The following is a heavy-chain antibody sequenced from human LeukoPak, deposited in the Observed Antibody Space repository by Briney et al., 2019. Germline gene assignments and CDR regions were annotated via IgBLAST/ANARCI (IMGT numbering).Heavy chain of an antibody. CDR1: GFTFSSYW. V-gene: IGHV3-74*01. CDR2: INTDGSST. J-gene: IGHJ5*02. D-gene: IGHD3-3*01. Sequence: GGSLRLSCAASGFTFSSYWMHRVRQAPGKGLVWVSRINTDGSSTSYADSVKGRFTISRDNAKNTLYLQMNSLRAEDTAVYYCARAFYDFWSGSSFDPWGQGTLVTVSS. CDR3: ARAFYDFWSGSSFDP.